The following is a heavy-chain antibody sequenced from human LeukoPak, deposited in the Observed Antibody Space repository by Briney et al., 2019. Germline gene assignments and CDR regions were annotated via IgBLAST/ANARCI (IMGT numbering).Heavy chain of an antibody. J-gene: IGHJ4*02. CDR3: ARTMVRGVIVDY. V-gene: IGHV4-34*01. Sequence: SETLSLTCAVYGGSFSGYYWSWIRQPPGKGLEWIGEINHSGSTNYNSSLKSRVTISVDTSKNQFSLKLSSVTAADTAVYYCARTMVRGVIVDYWGQGTLVTVSS. D-gene: IGHD3-10*01. CDR2: INHSGST. CDR1: GGSFSGYY.